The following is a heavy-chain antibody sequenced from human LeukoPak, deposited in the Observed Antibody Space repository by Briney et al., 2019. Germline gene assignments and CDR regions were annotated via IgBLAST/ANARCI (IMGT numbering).Heavy chain of an antibody. V-gene: IGHV1-18*01. CDR1: GYTFTSYG. CDR2: SSAYNGNT. D-gene: IGHD3-10*01. CDR3: ARDSPLRFYGSGSYAFDI. Sequence: ATVKVSCKASGYTFTSYGISWVRQAPGQGLEWMGWSSAYNGNTNYAQKLQGRVTMTTDTSTSTAYMELRSLRSDDTAVYYCARDSPLRFYGSGSYAFDIWGQGTMVTVSS. J-gene: IGHJ3*02.